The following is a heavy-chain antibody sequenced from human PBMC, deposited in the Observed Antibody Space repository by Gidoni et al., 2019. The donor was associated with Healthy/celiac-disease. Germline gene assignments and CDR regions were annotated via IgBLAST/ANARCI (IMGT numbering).Heavy chain of an antibody. V-gene: IGHV3-9*01. CDR1: GFTFDDYA. CDR3: AKDKEQWLVRYFQH. CDR2: ISLNSGSI. Sequence: EVQLGESGGGLVQPGRSLRLSCAASGFTFDDYAMHWVRTAPGKGLVWVSGISLNSGSIGYADSVKCRFTISRDNAKNSLYLQMNSLRAEDTALYYCAKDKEQWLVRYFQHWGQGTLVTVSS. D-gene: IGHD6-19*01. J-gene: IGHJ1*01.